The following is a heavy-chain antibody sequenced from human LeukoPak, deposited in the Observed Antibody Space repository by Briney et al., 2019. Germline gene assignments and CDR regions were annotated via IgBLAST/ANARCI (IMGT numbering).Heavy chain of an antibody. CDR3: ARIFSYCSGGSCYPTAYFDY. CDR1: GYTFTGYY. CDR2: INPNSGGT. J-gene: IGHJ4*02. D-gene: IGHD2-15*01. Sequence: ASVKVSCKASGYTFTGYYMHWVRQAPGQGLEWMGWINPNSGGTNYAQKLQGRVTMTRDTSISTAYMELSRLRSDDTAVYYCARIFSYCSGGSCYPTAYFDYWGQGTVVSVSS. V-gene: IGHV1-2*02.